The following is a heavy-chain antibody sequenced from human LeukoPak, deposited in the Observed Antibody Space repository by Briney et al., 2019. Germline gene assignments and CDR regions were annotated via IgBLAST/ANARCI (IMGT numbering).Heavy chain of an antibody. CDR1: GYTSTSYW. V-gene: IGHV5-51*01. CDR3: ARGFCSGGNCYDAFDI. CDR2: IYSGDSDT. J-gene: IGHJ3*02. Sequence: GESLKISCKTSGYTSTSYWIGWVRQMSGKGLEWMGIIYSGDSDTRYSPSFQGQVTISADKSISTAYLQWNSLKASDTAMYYCARGFCSGGNCYDAFDIWGQGTMVTVSS. D-gene: IGHD2-15*01.